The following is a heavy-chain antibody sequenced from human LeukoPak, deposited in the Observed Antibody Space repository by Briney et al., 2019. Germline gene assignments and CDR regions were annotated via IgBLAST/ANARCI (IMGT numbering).Heavy chain of an antibody. CDR2: IIPIFGTA. CDR3: ARGVVGAAEGDDAFDI. CDR1: GYSFTNYG. Sequence: SVKVSCKASGYSFTNYGISWVRQAPGQGLEWMGGIIPIFGTANYAQKFQGRVTITTDESTSTAYMELSSLRSEDTAVYFCARGVVGAAEGDDAFDIWGQGTMVTVSS. J-gene: IGHJ3*02. D-gene: IGHD1-26*01. V-gene: IGHV1-69*05.